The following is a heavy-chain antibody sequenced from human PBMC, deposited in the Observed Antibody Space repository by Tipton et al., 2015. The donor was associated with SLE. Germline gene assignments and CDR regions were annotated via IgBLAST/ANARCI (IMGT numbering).Heavy chain of an antibody. CDR3: ARRAIGYCSGGSCFDVFDI. CDR1: GGSFSGYY. J-gene: IGHJ3*02. CDR2: INHRGST. Sequence: TLSLTCAVYGGSFSGYYWSWIRQPPGKGLEYIGEINHRGSTNYNPSLKSRVTISVDTSKNQFSLKLSSVTAADTAVYYCARRAIGYCSGGSCFDVFDIWGQGTMVTVSS. V-gene: IGHV4-34*01. D-gene: IGHD2-15*01.